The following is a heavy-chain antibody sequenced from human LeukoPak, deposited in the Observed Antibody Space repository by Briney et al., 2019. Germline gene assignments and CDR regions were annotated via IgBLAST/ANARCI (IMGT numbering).Heavy chain of an antibody. V-gene: IGHV1-2*07. Sequence: ASVSVSCNTFEPPFTAYYMLWVPQAPGHQLKWISWIHPTTGGTNYAPKFEGRITMTRDTSITTTYMELSSLTSDDTSVYFCARGNSWYFDYWGQGTLVTVSS. J-gene: IGHJ4*02. CDR3: ARGNSWYFDY. CDR2: IHPTTGGT. D-gene: IGHD5-24*01. CDR1: EPPFTAYY.